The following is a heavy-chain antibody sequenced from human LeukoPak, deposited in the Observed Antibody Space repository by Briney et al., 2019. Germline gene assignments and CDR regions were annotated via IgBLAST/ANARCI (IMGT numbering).Heavy chain of an antibody. CDR3: ARVPTAMVTHFDY. Sequence: SETLSLTCTVSGGSISSGGYYWGWIRQHPGKGLEWIGYIYYSGSTYYNPSLKSRVTISVDTSKNQFSLKLSSVTAADTAVYYCARVPTAMVTHFDYWGQGTLVTVSS. V-gene: IGHV4-31*03. J-gene: IGHJ4*02. CDR2: IYYSGST. D-gene: IGHD5-18*01. CDR1: GGSISSGGYY.